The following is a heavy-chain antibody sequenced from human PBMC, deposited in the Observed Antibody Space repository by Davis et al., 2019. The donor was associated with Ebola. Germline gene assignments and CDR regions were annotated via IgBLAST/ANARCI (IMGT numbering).Heavy chain of an antibody. J-gene: IGHJ4*02. V-gene: IGHV1-3*01. CDR1: GYTFTSYA. D-gene: IGHD3-10*01. CDR2: INAGNGNT. Sequence: AASVKVSCKASGYTFTSYAMHWVRQAPGQRLEWMGWINAGNGNTKSSQKFQGRVTITRDTSASTAYMELSSLRSEDTAVYFCARGYFGSGSYYTSSYYFDNWGQGTLVTVSS. CDR3: ARGYFGSGSYYTSSYYFDN.